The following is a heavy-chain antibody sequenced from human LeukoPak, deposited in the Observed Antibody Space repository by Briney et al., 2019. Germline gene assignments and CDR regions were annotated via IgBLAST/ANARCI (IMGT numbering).Heavy chain of an antibody. D-gene: IGHD3-10*01. V-gene: IGHV5-51*01. CDR1: GYSFTNYW. CDR2: IYPGDSDT. Sequence: GESLNISCKGSGYSFTNYWIAWVRQMPGKGLEWMGIIYPGDSDTTYSPSFQGQVTISADKSISTAYLQWSSLKASDTAMYYCARLMYYYGSGSYSLDYWGQGTLVTVSS. CDR3: ARLMYYYGSGSYSLDY. J-gene: IGHJ4*02.